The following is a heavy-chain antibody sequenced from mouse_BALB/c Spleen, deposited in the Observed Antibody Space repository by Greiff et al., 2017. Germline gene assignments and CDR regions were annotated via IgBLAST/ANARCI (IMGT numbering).Heavy chain of an antibody. CDR3: TRENDYDGYAMDY. CDR2: ISSGGSYT. Sequence: EVQVVESGGGLVKPGGSLKLSCAASGFTFSSYTMSWVRQTPEKRLEWVATISSGGSYTYYPDSVKGRFTISRDNAKNTLYLQMSSLKSEDTAMYYCTRENDYDGYAMDYWGQGTSVTVSS. CDR1: GFTFSSYT. D-gene: IGHD2-4*01. V-gene: IGHV5-6-4*01. J-gene: IGHJ4*01.